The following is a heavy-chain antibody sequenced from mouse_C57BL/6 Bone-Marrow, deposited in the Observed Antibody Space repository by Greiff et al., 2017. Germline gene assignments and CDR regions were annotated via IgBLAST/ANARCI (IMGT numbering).Heavy chain of an antibody. D-gene: IGHD1-1*01. CDR3: ARGDYGSGYWYVDV. CDR2: IYPGSGNT. CDR1: GYTFTDYY. J-gene: IGHJ1*03. Sequence: VNVVESGAELVRPGASVKLSCKASGYTFTDYYINWVKQRPGQGLEWIARIYPGSGNTNYNEKFKGKATLTADKSSSTAYMQLRSLTSEDSAVYFCARGDYGSGYWYVDVWGTGTTVSVSA. V-gene: IGHV1-76*01.